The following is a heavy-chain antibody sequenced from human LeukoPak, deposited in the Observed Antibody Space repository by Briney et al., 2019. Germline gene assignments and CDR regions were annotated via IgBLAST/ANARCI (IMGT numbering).Heavy chain of an antibody. J-gene: IGHJ6*02. CDR2: IKQDGSGK. V-gene: IGHV3-7*01. Sequence: GGSLRLSCAASGLTFSNFWMSWVRQTPGKGLEWVANIKQDGSGKHYVDSVQGRFTISRDNAKNLLFSQMSSLRAEDSAVYYCASNWNYVRGYGMDVRGQGTTVIVSS. CDR1: GLTFSNFW. CDR3: ASNWNYVRGYGMDV. D-gene: IGHD1-7*01.